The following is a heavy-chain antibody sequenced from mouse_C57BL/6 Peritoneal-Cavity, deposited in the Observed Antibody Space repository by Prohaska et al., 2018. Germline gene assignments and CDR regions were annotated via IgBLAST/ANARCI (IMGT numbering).Heavy chain of an antibody. CDR1: GFTFSGFW. Sequence: EVQLLETGGGLVQPGGSRGLSCEGSGFTFSGFWMSWVRQTPGKTLEWIGDINSDGSAINYAPSIKDRFTIFRDNDKSTLYRQMSNVRSEDTATYFCMRYCNYWYFDVWGTGTTVTVSS. CDR3: MRYCNYWYFDV. J-gene: IGHJ1*03. V-gene: IGHV11-2*01. CDR2: INSDGSAI.